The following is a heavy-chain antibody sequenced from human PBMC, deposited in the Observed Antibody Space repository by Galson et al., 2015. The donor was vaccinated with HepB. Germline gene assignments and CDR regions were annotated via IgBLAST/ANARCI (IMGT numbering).Heavy chain of an antibody. Sequence: SLRLSCAASGFTFSDFWMSWVRQAPGKGLEWVANTKEDGSEKYYVDSVKGRCTISRDNAKNSLYLEVSSLRAEDTAVYYCARHLRGYCSSPSCHSDYWGQGTLVTVSS. CDR3: ARHLRGYCSSPSCHSDY. D-gene: IGHD2-2*01. CDR1: GFTFSDFW. J-gene: IGHJ4*02. V-gene: IGHV3-7*01. CDR2: TKEDGSEK.